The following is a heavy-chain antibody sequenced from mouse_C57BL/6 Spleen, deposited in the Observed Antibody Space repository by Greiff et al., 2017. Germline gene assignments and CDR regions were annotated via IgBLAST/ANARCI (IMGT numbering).Heavy chain of an antibody. CDR2: ISYDGSN. J-gene: IGHJ4*01. V-gene: IGHV3-6*01. Sequence: EVKLMESGPGLVKPSQSLSLTCSVTGYSITSGYYWNWIRQFPGNKLEWMGYISYDGSNNYNPSLKNRISITRDTSKNQFFLKLNSVTTEDTATYYCARDYYSNYDYAMDYWGQGTSVTGSS. CDR1: GYSITSGYY. CDR3: ARDYYSNYDYAMDY. D-gene: IGHD2-5*01.